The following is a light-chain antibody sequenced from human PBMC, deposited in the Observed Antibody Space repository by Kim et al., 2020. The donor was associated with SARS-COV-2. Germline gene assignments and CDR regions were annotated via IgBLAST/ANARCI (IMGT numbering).Light chain of an antibody. CDR3: QQYYTTPWT. CDR1: QSVLFSSNNKNY. V-gene: IGKV4-1*01. CDR2: WAS. J-gene: IGKJ1*01. Sequence: ATINCKSSQSVLFSSNNKNYLAVYQQKPGQTPKLIIYWASTRESGVPDRLSGSGSGTDFTLTISSLQAEDVAVYYCQQYYTTPWTFGQGTKVDIK.